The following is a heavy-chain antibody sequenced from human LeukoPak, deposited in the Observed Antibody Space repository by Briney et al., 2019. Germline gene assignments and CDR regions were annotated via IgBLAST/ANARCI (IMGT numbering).Heavy chain of an antibody. CDR2: IYYSGST. J-gene: IGHJ4*02. D-gene: IGHD3-16*01. CDR1: GGSISSYY. V-gene: IGHV4-59*08. Sequence: SETLSLTCTVSGGSISSYYCSWIRQPPGKGLEWIGYIYYSGSTTYNPSLKSRVTISIDTSKNQFSLKLSSVTAADTAVYYCARATPVGGVRFDYWGQGTLVTVSS. CDR3: ARATPVGGVRFDY.